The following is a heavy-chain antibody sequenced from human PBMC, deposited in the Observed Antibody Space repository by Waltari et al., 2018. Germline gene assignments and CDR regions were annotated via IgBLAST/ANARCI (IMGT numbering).Heavy chain of an antibody. CDR1: GGSISSSSYY. J-gene: IGHJ4*02. CDR3: ARVVWLQLKGGFDY. D-gene: IGHD5-12*01. CDR2: IYYSGST. V-gene: IGHV4-39*07. Sequence: QLQLQESGPGLVKPSETLSLTCTVSGGSISSSSYYWGWIRQPPGKGLEWIGSIYYSGSTYYNPSLKSRVTISVDTSKNQFSLKLSSVTAADTAVYYCARVVWLQLKGGFDYWGQGTLVTVSS.